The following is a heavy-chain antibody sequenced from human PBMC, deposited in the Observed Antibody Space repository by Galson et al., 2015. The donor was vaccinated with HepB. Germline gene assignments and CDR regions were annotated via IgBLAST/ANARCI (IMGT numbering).Heavy chain of an antibody. CDR3: ARGGGYCSTTSCYENFFDY. CDR2: IKQDGSDK. D-gene: IGHD2-2*01. Sequence: SLRLSCAASGFIFSSYWMSWVRQAPGKGLEWVANIKQDGSDKFSVDSVEGRFTISRDNAKNSLYLQMNSLRAEDTAVYYCARGGGYCSTTSCYENFFDYWGQGTLVTVSS. V-gene: IGHV3-7*03. J-gene: IGHJ4*02. CDR1: GFIFSSYW.